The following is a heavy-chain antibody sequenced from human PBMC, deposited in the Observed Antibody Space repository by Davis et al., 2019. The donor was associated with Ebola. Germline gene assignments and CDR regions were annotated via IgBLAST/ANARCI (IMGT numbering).Heavy chain of an antibody. CDR3: AHVPYFFDSSGSYPAAFDY. J-gene: IGHJ4*02. CDR1: GFSLNTSGVG. CDR2: IYWNDAK. V-gene: IGHV2-5*01. D-gene: IGHD3-22*01. Sequence: SGPTLLKPTETLTLTCTFSGFSLNTSGVGLGWIRQPPGKPLEWLALIYWNDAKRYSPALKSRLTITTDASKNQVVLTMANTGPVDTATYFCAHVPYFFDSSGSYPAAFDYWGQGTLVTVSS.